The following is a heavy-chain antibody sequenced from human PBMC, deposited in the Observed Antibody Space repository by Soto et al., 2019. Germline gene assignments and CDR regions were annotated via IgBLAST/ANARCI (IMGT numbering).Heavy chain of an antibody. V-gene: IGHV3-7*03. CDR1: GFTFSNYW. D-gene: IGHD2-15*01. J-gene: IGHJ4*02. CDR3: AKDPTTEGGSPTPDY. CDR2: ISEGGSET. Sequence: PAGSLRLSCAASGFTFSNYWVNWVRQAPGKGLEWVAAISEGGSETYYVDSVKGRFTISRDNSKNTLYLQMNSLRAEDTAVYYCAKDPTTEGGSPTPDYWGQGTLVTVSS.